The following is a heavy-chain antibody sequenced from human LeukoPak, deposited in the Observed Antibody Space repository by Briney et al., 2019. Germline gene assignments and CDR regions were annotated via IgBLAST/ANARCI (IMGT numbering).Heavy chain of an antibody. D-gene: IGHD3-10*01. CDR1: GFTFSSYA. J-gene: IGHJ3*02. CDR3: VGVLLWFGELGTLSDAFDI. V-gene: IGHV3-23*01. Sequence: GGSLRLSCAASGFTFSSYAMTWVRQAPGKGLEWVSAISGSGGSTYYADSVKGRFTISRDNSKNTLYLQMNSLRAEDTAVYYCVGVLLWFGELGTLSDAFDIWGQGTMVTVSS. CDR2: ISGSGGST.